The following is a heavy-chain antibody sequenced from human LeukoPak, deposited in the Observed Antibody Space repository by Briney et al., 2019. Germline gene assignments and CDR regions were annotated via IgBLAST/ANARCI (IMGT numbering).Heavy chain of an antibody. V-gene: IGHV3-7*01. D-gene: IGHD3-22*01. CDR2: IKQDGSEK. CDR1: GFTFSSYW. J-gene: IGHJ4*02. CDR3: ARVGATYYYDSSGYRSVYFDY. Sequence: GGSLRLSCAASGFTFSSYWMSRVRQAPGKGLEWVANIKQDGSEKYYVDSVKGRFTISRDNAKNSLYLQMNSLRAEDTAVYYCARVGATYYYDSSGYRSVYFDYWGQGTLVTVSS.